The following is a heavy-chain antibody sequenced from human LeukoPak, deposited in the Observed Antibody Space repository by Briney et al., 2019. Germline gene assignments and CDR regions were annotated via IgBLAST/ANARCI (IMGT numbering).Heavy chain of an antibody. CDR3: ANPPAAAVSYYFDY. V-gene: IGHV3-23*01. D-gene: IGHD6-13*01. CDR2: ISGSGSSP. Sequence: PGGSLRLSCAASGFTFSSYAMSWVRQAPGKGLEWVSAISGSGSSPYYADSVKGRFTISRDNSKNTLYLQMNSLRAEDTAVYYCANPPAAAVSYYFDYWGQGTLVTVSS. J-gene: IGHJ4*02. CDR1: GFTFSSYA.